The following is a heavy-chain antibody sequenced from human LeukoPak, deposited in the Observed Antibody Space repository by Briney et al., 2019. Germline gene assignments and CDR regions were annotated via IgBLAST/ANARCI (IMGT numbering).Heavy chain of an antibody. CDR1: GGSLNGHY. CDR3: AKSGQSGFSFDP. Sequence: PSETLSLTCAVYGGSLNGHYWSWIRQPPGKGLEWIGEGSESGGTKFNPSLKSRVTISADTSKNQFSLKLNSVTAADTAVYYCAKSGQSGFSFDPWGQGTLVTVSS. V-gene: IGHV4-34*01. J-gene: IGHJ5*02. D-gene: IGHD3-3*01. CDR2: GSESGGT.